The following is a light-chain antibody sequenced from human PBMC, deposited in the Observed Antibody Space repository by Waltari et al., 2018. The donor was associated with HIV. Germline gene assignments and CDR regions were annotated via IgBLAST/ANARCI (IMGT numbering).Light chain of an antibody. CDR3: AVWDGSLSGHYV. V-gene: IGLV1-47*01. Sequence: QSVLTQPPSASATPGPRVTISCSGRSAPIGRNTTDRYQHLPRMAPQRLISRDSQRPSGVPDRFSASKSGTSASLAISGLRSDDEADYYCAVWDGSLSGHYVFGTGTKVTVL. CDR2: RDS. CDR1: SAPIGRNT. J-gene: IGLJ1*01.